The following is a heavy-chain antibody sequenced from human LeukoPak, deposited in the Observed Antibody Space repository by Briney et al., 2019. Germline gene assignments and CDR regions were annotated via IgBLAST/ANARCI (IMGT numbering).Heavy chain of an antibody. V-gene: IGHV3-30*04. CDR3: ANILRDY. CDR2: ISHDGNSR. J-gene: IGHJ4*02. CDR1: GFSFYNLA. D-gene: IGHD2-8*01. Sequence: GGSLRLSCATSGFSFYNLAFHWVRQAPGKGLEWVSLISHDGNSRKYADSVKGRFIVSRDNSKNTLYLQMNSLRAEDTAVYYCANILRDYWGQGTLVTVSS.